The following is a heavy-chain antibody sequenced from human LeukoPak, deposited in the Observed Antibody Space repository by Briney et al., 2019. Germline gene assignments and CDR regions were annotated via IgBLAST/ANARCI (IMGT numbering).Heavy chain of an antibody. J-gene: IGHJ5*02. Sequence: PGGSLRLSYAASGFTFSDYYMSWIRQAPGKGLEWVSYISSSSSYTNYADSVKGRFTISRDNAKNSLYLQMNSLRAEDTAVYYCARDARTMVRGMALVRNWFDPWGQGTLVTVSS. CDR1: GFTFSDYY. V-gene: IGHV3-11*06. CDR2: ISSSSSYT. CDR3: ARDARTMVRGMALVRNWFDP. D-gene: IGHD3-10*01.